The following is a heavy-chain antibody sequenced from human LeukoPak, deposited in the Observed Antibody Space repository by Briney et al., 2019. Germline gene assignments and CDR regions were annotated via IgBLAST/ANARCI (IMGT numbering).Heavy chain of an antibody. J-gene: IGHJ6*03. Sequence: ASVKVSCKASGYTFTSYGISWVRQAPGQGLEWMGWISAYNGNTNYAQKLQGRVTMTTDTSTSTAYMELRSLRSDDTAVYYCARDNISPSLWFGKPESYYYYMDVWGKGTTVTVSS. D-gene: IGHD3-10*01. CDR2: ISAYNGNT. V-gene: IGHV1-18*01. CDR3: ARDNISPSLWFGKPESYYYYMDV. CDR1: GYTFTSYG.